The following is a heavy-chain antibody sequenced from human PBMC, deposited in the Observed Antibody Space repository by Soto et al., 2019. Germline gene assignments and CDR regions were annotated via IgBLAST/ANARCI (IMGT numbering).Heavy chain of an antibody. CDR1: GDSMTRSVW. CDR2: VFHTGNT. Sequence: SETLSLTCTVSGDSMTRSVWWTWIRQPPGKGLEWIGEVFHTGNTNYNPSLKSRVTMSVDKSTNEFSLKVTSVTAADTAIYYCARKAWVRFDYWGQGALVTVSS. CDR3: ARKAWVRFDY. D-gene: IGHD7-27*01. J-gene: IGHJ4*02. V-gene: IGHV4-4*02.